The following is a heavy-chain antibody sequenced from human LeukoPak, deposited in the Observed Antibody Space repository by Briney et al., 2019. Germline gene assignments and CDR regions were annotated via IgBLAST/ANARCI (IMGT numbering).Heavy chain of an antibody. CDR3: ARKSPATAGDGAFDI. D-gene: IGHD1-14*01. V-gene: IGHV3-30*01. J-gene: IGHJ3*02. CDR1: GFTFSSYA. CDR2: ISYDGSNK. Sequence: GGSLTLSCAASGFTFSSYAMHWVRQAPGKGLEWVAVISYDGSNKYYADSVKGRFTISRDNSKNTLYLQMNSLRAEDTAVYYCARKSPATAGDGAFDIWGQGTMVTVSS.